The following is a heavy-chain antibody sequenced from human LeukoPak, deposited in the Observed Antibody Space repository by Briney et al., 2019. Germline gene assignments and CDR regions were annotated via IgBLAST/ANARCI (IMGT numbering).Heavy chain of an antibody. CDR1: GASIRSYY. CDR3: ARRRGDMTTIPDYHYYYLDV. J-gene: IGHJ6*03. Sequence: SETLSLTCTVSGASIRSYYWSWIRQPPGKGLEWLGHIDDSATAHRHPSLRSRVTIPVDTSKNQFSLKLSSVTAADTAVYYCARRRGDMTTIPDYHYYYLDVWGKGTTVTVSS. CDR2: IDDSATA. V-gene: IGHV4-59*08. D-gene: IGHD5-24*01.